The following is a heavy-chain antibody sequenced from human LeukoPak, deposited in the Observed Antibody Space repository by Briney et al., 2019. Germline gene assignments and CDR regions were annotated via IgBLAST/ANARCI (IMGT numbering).Heavy chain of an antibody. D-gene: IGHD1-26*01. V-gene: IGHV3-15*01. Sequence: MSGGSLRLSCAASGFTFSNAWMSWVRQAPGKGLEWVGRIKSKTDGGTTDYAAPVKGRFTISRDDSKNTLYLQMNSLKTEDTAVYYCTTDHNSGSYYSDLDYWGQGTLVTVSS. CDR2: IKSKTDGGTT. J-gene: IGHJ4*02. CDR3: TTDHNSGSYYSDLDY. CDR1: GFTFSNAW.